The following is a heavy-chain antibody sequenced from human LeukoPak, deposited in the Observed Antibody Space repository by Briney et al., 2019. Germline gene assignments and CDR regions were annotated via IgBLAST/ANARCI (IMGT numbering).Heavy chain of an antibody. CDR2: IYNDGST. J-gene: IGHJ3*02. Sequence: GGSLRLSCAASGFTVSNNYMSWVRQAPGKGLEWVSDIYNDGSTSYSDSVKDSFIISRNDSTNKSLLQINNMRSDDTAVYYCSRGPILGAAFDIWGEGTMVTVSS. V-gene: IGHV3-66*01. CDR3: SRGPILGAAFDI. CDR1: GFTVSNNY.